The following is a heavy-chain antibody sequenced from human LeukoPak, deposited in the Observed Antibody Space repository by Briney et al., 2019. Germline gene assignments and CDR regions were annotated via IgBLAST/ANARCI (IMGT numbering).Heavy chain of an antibody. V-gene: IGHV1-2*02. CDR1: GYTFTGYY. CDR3: ARVGEYYDILTGYYEVDYYYYMDV. Sequence: ASVKVSCKASGYTFTGYYMHWVRQAPGQGLEWMGWINPNSGGTNYAQKFQGRVTMTRDTSISTAYMELSRLRSDDTAVYYCARVGEYYDILTGYYEVDYYYYMDVWGKGTTVTISS. D-gene: IGHD3-9*01. J-gene: IGHJ6*03. CDR2: INPNSGGT.